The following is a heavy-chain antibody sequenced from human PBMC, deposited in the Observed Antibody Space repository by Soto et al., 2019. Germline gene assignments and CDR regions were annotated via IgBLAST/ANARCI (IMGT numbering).Heavy chain of an antibody. D-gene: IGHD2-2*01. J-gene: IGHJ4*02. CDR3: AKLGYCSSTSCYEVWDFDY. CDR2: ISYDGSNK. V-gene: IGHV3-30*18. CDR1: GFTFSSYG. Sequence: GGSLRLSCAASGFTFSSYGMHWVRQAPGKGLEWVAVISYDGSNKYYADSVKGRFTISRDNSKNTLYLQMNSLRAEDTAVYYCAKLGYCSSTSCYEVWDFDYWGQGTLVTVSS.